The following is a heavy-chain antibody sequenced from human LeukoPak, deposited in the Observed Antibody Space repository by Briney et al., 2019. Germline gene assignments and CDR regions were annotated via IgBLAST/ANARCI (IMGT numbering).Heavy chain of an antibody. V-gene: IGHV3-7*01. Sequence: GGSLRLSCVVSGFTFSSHWTSWVRQAPGKGLEWVANIKEDGSEKYYVDSVKGRFTISRDNAKKSLYLQMDSLKAEDTAVYYCATHGYSELRYFDWSTNEWGQGTLVTVSS. J-gene: IGHJ4*02. D-gene: IGHD3-9*01. CDR1: GFTFSSHW. CDR2: IKEDGSEK. CDR3: ATHGYSELRYFDWSTNE.